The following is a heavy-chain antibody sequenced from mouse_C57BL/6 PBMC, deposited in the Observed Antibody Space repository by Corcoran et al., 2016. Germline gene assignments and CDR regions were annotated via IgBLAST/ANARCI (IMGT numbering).Heavy chain of an antibody. D-gene: IGHD4-1*01. V-gene: IGHV9-3*01. CDR1: GYTFTTYG. CDR3: ARGGPLGNYFDY. CDR2: INTYSGVP. J-gene: IGHJ2*01. Sequence: QIQLVQSGPELKKPGETVKISCKASGYTFTTYGMSWVKQAPGKGLKWMGWINTYSGVPTYADDFKGRFAFSLETSASTAYLRINNLKNEDTATYFCARGGPLGNYFDYWGQGTTLTVSS.